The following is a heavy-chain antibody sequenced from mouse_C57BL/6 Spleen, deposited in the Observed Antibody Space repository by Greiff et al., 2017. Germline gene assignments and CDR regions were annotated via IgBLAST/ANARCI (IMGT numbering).Heavy chain of an antibody. CDR2: IDPTDSYT. D-gene: IGHD2-12*01. V-gene: IGHV1-69*01. Sequence: QVQLQQSGAELVMPGASVKLSCKASGYTFTSYWMHWVKQRPGQGLEWIGEIDPTDSYTNYNQKFKGKSTLTVDKSSSTAYMQLSSLTSEDAAVYYCAREDNSYEEYAMDYWGQGTSVTVSS. CDR3: AREDNSYEEYAMDY. CDR1: GYTFTSYW. J-gene: IGHJ4*01.